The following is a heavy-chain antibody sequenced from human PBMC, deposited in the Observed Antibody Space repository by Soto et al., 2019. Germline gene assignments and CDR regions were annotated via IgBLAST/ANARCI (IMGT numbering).Heavy chain of an antibody. Sequence: PGESLKISCKGSGYSFTSYWIGWVRQMPGKGLEWMGIIYPGDSDTRYSPSFQGQVTISADKSISTAYLQWSSLKASDTAMYYCARLGAISTWIQLWLPSHFDYWGQGTLVTVSS. CDR3: ARLGAISTWIQLWLPSHFDY. J-gene: IGHJ4*02. V-gene: IGHV5-51*01. D-gene: IGHD5-18*01. CDR1: GYSFTSYW. CDR2: IYPGDSDT.